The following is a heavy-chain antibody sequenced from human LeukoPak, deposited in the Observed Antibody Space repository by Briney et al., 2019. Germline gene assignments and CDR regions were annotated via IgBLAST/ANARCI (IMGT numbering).Heavy chain of an antibody. CDR1: GFTFSDYY. D-gene: IGHD5-12*01. CDR2: ISNSGNTI. CDR3: ARDGATFSGYDWYYYMDV. Sequence: GGSLRLSCAASGFTFSDYYMSWIRQAPGKGLEWVSYISNSGNTIYYADSVKGRFTISRDNAKNSLYLQMNSLRAEDTAVYYCARDGATFSGYDWYYYMDVWGKGTTVTVSS. J-gene: IGHJ6*03. V-gene: IGHV3-11*04.